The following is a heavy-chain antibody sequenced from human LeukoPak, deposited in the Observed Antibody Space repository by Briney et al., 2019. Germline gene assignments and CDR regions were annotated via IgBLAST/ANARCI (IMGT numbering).Heavy chain of an antibody. V-gene: IGHV3-21*01. CDR2: VSGSGSDI. CDR1: GFTLSTFS. D-gene: IGHD1-7*01. CDR3: ARRTFPNDAFDV. J-gene: IGHJ3*01. Sequence: GGSLRPSRAASGFTLSTFSMNWVRQTPGKGLEWVSAVSGSGSDIYCADSVKGRFTISRDNPKRSLYLQMNSLRAEDTAVYYCARRTFPNDAFDVWGQGTVVTVSS.